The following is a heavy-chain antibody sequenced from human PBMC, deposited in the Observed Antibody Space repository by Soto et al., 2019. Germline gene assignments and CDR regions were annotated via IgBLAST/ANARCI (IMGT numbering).Heavy chain of an antibody. CDR1: GGSFSGYY. CDR2: INHSGST. V-gene: IGHV4-34*01. J-gene: IGHJ4*02. Sequence: SETLSLTCAVYGGSFSGYYWSWIRQPPGKGLEWIGEINHSGSTNYNPSLKSRVTISVDTSKNQFSLKLSSVTAADTAVYYCARFGRDIVAKNSGEDWGQGTRVTVSS. CDR3: ARFGRDIVAKNSGED. D-gene: IGHD5-12*01.